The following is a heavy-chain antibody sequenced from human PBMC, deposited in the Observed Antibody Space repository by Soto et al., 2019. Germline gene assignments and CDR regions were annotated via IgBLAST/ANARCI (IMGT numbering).Heavy chain of an antibody. CDR3: ARDIGFDYVN. CDR1: GFNVRGYW. CDR2: IKEDGSEI. V-gene: IGHV3-7*01. Sequence: PGGSLRLSCAVSGFNVRGYWMSWVRQSPGKGLEWVASIKEDGSEIYYLQSVRGRFTISRDSAGNALQLAMNYLSAEDTATYFCARDIGFDYVNWGQGTLVTVSS. D-gene: IGHD3-16*01. J-gene: IGHJ4*02.